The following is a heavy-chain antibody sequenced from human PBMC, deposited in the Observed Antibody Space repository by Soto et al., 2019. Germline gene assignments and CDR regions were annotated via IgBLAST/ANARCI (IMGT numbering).Heavy chain of an antibody. CDR2: INHSGST. D-gene: IGHD6-19*01. CDR1: GGSFSGYY. CDR3: ARGRGEYRSGWYEGDAMDL. Sequence: PATVCHTYAVDGGSFSGYYWSWIRQPPGRGLEWIGEINHSGSTNYNPSLRSRVTISVDTSKNQFSMKPSYVTAADTAVYYCARGRGEYRSGWYEGDAMDLWAQWTMVT. J-gene: IGHJ6*01. V-gene: IGHV4-34*01.